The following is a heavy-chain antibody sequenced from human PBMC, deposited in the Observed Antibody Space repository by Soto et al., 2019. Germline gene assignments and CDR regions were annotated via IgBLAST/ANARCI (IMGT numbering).Heavy chain of an antibody. V-gene: IGHV4-59*01. J-gene: IGHJ6*02. Sequence: SDPLSLTCTVSGGSIGRYYWRWIRQSPGKRLKWIGYIYYSGSTNYNPSLKSRVTISVDASKNQFSLKLSSVTAADTAVYYCASDVTTLNGYHYYGMYVWGQGAAVTVSS. CDR2: IYYSGST. CDR1: GGSIGRYY. CDR3: ASDVTTLNGYHYYGMYV. D-gene: IGHD1-1*01.